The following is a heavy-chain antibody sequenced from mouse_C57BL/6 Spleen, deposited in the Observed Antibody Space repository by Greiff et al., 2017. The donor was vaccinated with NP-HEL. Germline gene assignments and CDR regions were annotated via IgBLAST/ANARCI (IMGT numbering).Heavy chain of an antibody. Sequence: QVQLQQSGAELVKPGASVKLSCKASGYTFTSYWMHWVKQRPGQGLEWIGMIHPNSGSTNYNEKFKSKATLTVDKSSSTAYMQLSSLTSEDSAVYYCAHYYGNDGDYWGQGTSVTVSS. V-gene: IGHV1-64*01. D-gene: IGHD2-1*01. CDR3: AHYYGNDGDY. CDR1: GYTFTSYW. CDR2: IHPNSGST. J-gene: IGHJ4*01.